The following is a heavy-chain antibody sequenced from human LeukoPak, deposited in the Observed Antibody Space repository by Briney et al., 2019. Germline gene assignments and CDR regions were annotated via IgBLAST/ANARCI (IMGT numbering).Heavy chain of an antibody. V-gene: IGHV4-61*02. Sequence: SETLSLTCSVPGGSISSGSYYWNWIRQPAGKGLDWIGRIYTSGTTNYNPSLKSRVSISMDTSKNQFSLKLSSVTAADTAVYYCARGWELQPLDFWGQGTLVTVSS. CDR2: IYTSGTT. CDR1: GGSISSGSYY. CDR3: ARGWELQPLDF. J-gene: IGHJ4*02. D-gene: IGHD1-26*01.